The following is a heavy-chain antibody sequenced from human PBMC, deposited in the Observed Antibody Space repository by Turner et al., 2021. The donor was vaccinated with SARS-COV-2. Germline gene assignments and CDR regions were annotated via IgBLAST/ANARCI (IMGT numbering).Heavy chain of an antibody. CDR3: SRAPWYYDRSGWPAFDY. J-gene: IGHJ4*02. D-gene: IGHD3-22*01. CDR2: ISSSSSYI. CDR1: GFTFSSHR. Sequence: EVQLVKPGGGVVNPWGSLGHSFAASGFTFSSHRMNWVRPASRKGLESISSISSSSSYIHYADTVNAGFTIYRDNAKDTQLQQMDSLRAEDTAVYYCSRAPWYYDRSGWPAFDYWGQGTLVTVSS. V-gene: IGHV3-21*01.